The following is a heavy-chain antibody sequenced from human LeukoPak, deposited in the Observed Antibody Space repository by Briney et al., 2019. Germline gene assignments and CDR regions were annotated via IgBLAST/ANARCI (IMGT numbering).Heavy chain of an antibody. J-gene: IGHJ5*02. V-gene: IGHV4-59*01. Sequence: SETLSLTCTASGGSISSYYWSWIRQPPGKGLEWIGYIYYSGSTNYNPSLKSRVTISVDTSKNQFSLKLSSVTAADTAVYYCARYCSSTSCYNNWFDPWGQGTLVTVSS. CDR1: GGSISSYY. D-gene: IGHD2-2*01. CDR3: ARYCSSTSCYNNWFDP. CDR2: IYYSGST.